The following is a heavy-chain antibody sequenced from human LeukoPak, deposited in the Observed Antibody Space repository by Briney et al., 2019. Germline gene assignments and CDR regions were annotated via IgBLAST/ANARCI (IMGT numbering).Heavy chain of an antibody. D-gene: IGHD3-10*01. CDR3: ARVGYGSGSWGWFDP. CDR1: GGSISGFF. J-gene: IGHJ5*02. V-gene: IGHV4-59*01. Sequence: SETLSLTCTVSGGSISGFFWTWIRQSPGKGLEYIGHIYYSGTTDYNPTLKGRVSMSVDTSKNQFFLNLTSVTAADTAIYYCARVGYGSGSWGWFDPWGQGTLVTVSS. CDR2: IYYSGTT.